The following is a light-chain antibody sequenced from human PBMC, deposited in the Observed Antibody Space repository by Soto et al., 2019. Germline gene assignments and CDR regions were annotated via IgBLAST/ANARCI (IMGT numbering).Light chain of an antibody. CDR2: DVS. CDR1: SSDVGGYNY. J-gene: IGLJ2*01. Sequence: QSALTQPASVSGSPGQSITISCTGTSSDVGGYNYVSWYQQHPGKAPKLIIYDVSYRPSGVSNRFSGSKSGSTASLTISGLQAEDEADYYCSSYTSSSTRVFGGGTKLT. CDR3: SSYTSSSTRV. V-gene: IGLV2-14*01.